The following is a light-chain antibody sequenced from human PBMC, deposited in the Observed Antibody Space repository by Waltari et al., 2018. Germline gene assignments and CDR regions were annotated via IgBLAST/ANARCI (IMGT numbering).Light chain of an antibody. CDR2: AAS. CDR1: QGISSY. CDR3: QQLNIYPLT. V-gene: IGKV1-9*01. J-gene: IGKJ4*01. Sequence: DIQLTQSPSFLSASVGDRVTITCRASQGISSYLAWYQQKLGKAPKLLIYAASILQSGVPSRFSGSGSGTEFTLTISSLQPEDFATYYCQQLNIYPLTFGGGTKVEIK.